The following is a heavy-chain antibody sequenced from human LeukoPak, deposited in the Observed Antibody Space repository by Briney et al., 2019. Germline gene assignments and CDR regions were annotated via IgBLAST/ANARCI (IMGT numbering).Heavy chain of an antibody. J-gene: IGHJ4*02. D-gene: IGHD3-16*01. CDR1: GGSISSSNW. CDR2: IYHSGST. V-gene: IGHV4-4*02. Sequence: SETLSLTCAVSGGSISSSNWWSWVRQPPGKGLEWIGEIYHSGSTNYNPSLKSRVTISVDTSKNQFSLKLSSVTAADTAVYYCARDLGGVDFDYWGQGTLVTVSS. CDR3: ARDLGGVDFDY.